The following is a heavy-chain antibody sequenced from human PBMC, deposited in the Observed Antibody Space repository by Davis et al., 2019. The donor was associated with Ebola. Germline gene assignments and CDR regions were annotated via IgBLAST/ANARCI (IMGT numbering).Heavy chain of an antibody. CDR1: GFTFSNFA. D-gene: IGHD2/OR15-2a*01. J-gene: IGHJ3*01. CDR2: GTSTDT. V-gene: IGHV3-23*01. Sequence: GESLKISCAASGFTFSNFAMNWVRLAPGKGLEWVSTYGTSTDTYYADSVKGRFTISRDNSKNTLYLQMNGLRVEDTAIYYCAKDNRNIWSEVWGQGTMVTVSS. CDR3: AKDNRNIWSEV.